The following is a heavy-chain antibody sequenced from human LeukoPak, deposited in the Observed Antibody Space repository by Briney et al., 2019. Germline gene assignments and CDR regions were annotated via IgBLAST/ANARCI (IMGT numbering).Heavy chain of an antibody. J-gene: IGHJ4*02. Sequence: GGSLRLSCAASGFTFSSYAMHWVRQAPGKGLEWVAVISYDGSNKYYADSVKGRFTISRDNTKNSLFLEMRSLRIEDTAVYFCARDYHDSSASATFDHWGQGNLVTISS. CDR1: GFTFSSYA. CDR2: ISYDGSNK. CDR3: ARDYHDSSASATFDH. V-gene: IGHV3-30*04. D-gene: IGHD3-22*01.